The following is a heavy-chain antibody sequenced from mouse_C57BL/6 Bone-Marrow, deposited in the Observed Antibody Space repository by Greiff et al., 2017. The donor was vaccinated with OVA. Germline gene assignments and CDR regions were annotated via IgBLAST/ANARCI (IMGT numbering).Heavy chain of an antibody. CDR1: GFTFTDYY. CDR2: IRNKANGYTT. Sequence: EVHLVESGGGLVQPGGSLSLSCAASGFTFTDYYMSWVRQPPGKALEWLGFIRNKANGYTTEYSASVKGRFTISRDNSQSILYLQMNALRAEDSATYYCARYPGSKSYAMDYWGQGTSVTVSS. D-gene: IGHD1-1*01. CDR3: ARYPGSKSYAMDY. V-gene: IGHV7-3*01. J-gene: IGHJ4*01.